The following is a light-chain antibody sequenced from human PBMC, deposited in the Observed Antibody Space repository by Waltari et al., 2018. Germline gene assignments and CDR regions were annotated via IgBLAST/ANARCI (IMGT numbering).Light chain of an antibody. CDR3: QERSNWPGGA. V-gene: IGKV3-11*01. J-gene: IGKJ4*01. CDR1: QSVRTY. CDR2: DAS. Sequence: EIVLTQSPATLSLSPGERATLSCRASQSVRTYLAWYQHRPGLAPRLLIYDASNRATDVPARFSGSGSGTDFTLTISSLQPEDFAVYYCQERSNWPGGAFGGGTKVEIK.